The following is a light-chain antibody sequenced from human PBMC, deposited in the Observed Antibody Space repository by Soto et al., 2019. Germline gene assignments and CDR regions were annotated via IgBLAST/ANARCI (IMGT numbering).Light chain of an antibody. J-gene: IGLJ2*01. Sequence: SYELTQPPSVSVAPGQTARITCGGNKIGNERLNWYQQKPGQAPVLVVYDDIDRPSGIPERFSGSDSGNTATLTISRVEAGDEADYYCKVWDSSSDHVVFGGGTKLTVL. CDR3: KVWDSSSDHVV. CDR1: KIGNER. CDR2: DDI. V-gene: IGLV3-21*02.